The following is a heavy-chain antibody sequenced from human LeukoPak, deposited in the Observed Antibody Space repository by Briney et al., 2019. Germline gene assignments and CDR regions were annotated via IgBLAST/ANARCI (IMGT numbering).Heavy chain of an antibody. Sequence: PGGSLRLSCAASGFTFDDYAMHWVRQAPGKGLEWVSLISWDGGSTYSADSVKGRFTIPRDNSKNSLSLQLNVRRVKVHALYYCAKGYSSGWFENWFDPWGQGTLVTVSS. CDR3: AKGYSSGWFENWFDP. CDR2: ISWDGGST. D-gene: IGHD6-19*01. CDR1: GFTFDDYA. J-gene: IGHJ5*02. V-gene: IGHV3-43D*04.